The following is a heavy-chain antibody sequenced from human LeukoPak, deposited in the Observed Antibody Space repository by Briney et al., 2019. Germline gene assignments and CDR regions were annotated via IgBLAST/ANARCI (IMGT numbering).Heavy chain of an antibody. J-gene: IGHJ4*02. CDR2: INPSGDST. D-gene: IGHD1-26*01. V-gene: IGHV1-46*01. Sequence: ASVKVSCKASEYTFTSYYMHWVRQAPGQGPEWMGTINPSGDSTSYAQRFQGRVTLTRDTSTSTVYMELSSLGSEDTAVYYCARGRFGYTGSYYVYWGQGTLVTVSS. CDR3: ARGRFGYTGSYYVY. CDR1: EYTFTSYY.